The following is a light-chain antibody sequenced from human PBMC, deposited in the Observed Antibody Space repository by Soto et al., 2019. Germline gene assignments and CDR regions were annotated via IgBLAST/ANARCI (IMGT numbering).Light chain of an antibody. CDR2: FGS. J-gene: IGKJ5*01. V-gene: IGKV2-28*01. CDR1: HSLLHTDGKTY. Sequence: DIVMTQPPLSLSVTPGQPASISCKSSHSLLHTDGKTYLYWYLQKPGQSPQLLIYFGSNRASGVPDRFSGSGSGTDFTLKISRVEAEDVGVYYCMQPLESPRTFGQGTRLEIK. CDR3: MQPLESPRT.